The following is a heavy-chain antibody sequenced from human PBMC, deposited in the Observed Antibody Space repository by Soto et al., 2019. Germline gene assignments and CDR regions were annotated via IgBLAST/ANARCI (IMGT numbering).Heavy chain of an antibody. J-gene: IGHJ4*02. D-gene: IGHD1-1*01. Sequence: EGQLVESGGGLVEPGETLRLSCAASGLTFKNAWMIWVRQAPGKGLEWVGRIKSWSDGGTTDYGAPVKGRFSISRDDAKNTLSLQMNSLRTEDTAVYYCTTGTTVAKYYFDFWGQGTLVTVSS. CDR3: TTGTTVAKYYFDF. CDR2: IKSWSDGGTT. CDR1: GLTFKNAW. V-gene: IGHV3-15*01.